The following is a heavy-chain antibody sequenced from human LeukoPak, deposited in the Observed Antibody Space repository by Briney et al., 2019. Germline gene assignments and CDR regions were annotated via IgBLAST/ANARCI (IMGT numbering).Heavy chain of an antibody. CDR2: IYYSGST. V-gene: IGHV4-59*01. D-gene: IGHD2-21*02. CDR3: ARGRAGGDLHYLDY. CDR1: RGSTSTYY. Sequence: PSETLSLTCTVSRGSTSTYYWSWIRQPPGKGLEWIGYIYYSGSTNYNPSLKSRVTISVDTSKNQFSLKLRSVTAADTAVYYCARGRAGGDLHYLDYWGQGTLVTVSS. J-gene: IGHJ4*02.